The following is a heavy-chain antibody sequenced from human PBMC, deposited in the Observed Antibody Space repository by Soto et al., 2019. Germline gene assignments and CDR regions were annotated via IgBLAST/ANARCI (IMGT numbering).Heavy chain of an antibody. J-gene: IGHJ4*02. CDR1: GFTFSSYA. D-gene: IGHD2-15*01. CDR2: ISGSGGST. V-gene: IGHV3-23*01. Sequence: PGGSLRLSCAASGFTFSSYAMSWVRQAPGKGLEWVSAISGSGGSTYYADSVKGRFTISRDNSKNTLYLQMNSLRAEDTAVYYCAKDPGCNAGTGGDYFDYWGQGTLVTVSS. CDR3: AKDPGCNAGTGGDYFDY.